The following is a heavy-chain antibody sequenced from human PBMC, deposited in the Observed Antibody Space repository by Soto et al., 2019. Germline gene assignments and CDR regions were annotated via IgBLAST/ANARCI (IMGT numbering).Heavy chain of an antibody. D-gene: IGHD3-22*01. CDR1: GFTFSSYW. Sequence: EVQLVESGGGLVQPGGSLRLSCAASGFTFSSYWMHWVRQAPGKGLVWVSRINSDGSSTSYADSVKGRFTISRDNAKNTLYLQMNSLRAEDTAVYYCARDPSRYYDSSGYYYSNWGQGTLITVSS. CDR3: ARDPSRYYDSSGYYYSN. CDR2: INSDGSST. V-gene: IGHV3-74*01. J-gene: IGHJ4*02.